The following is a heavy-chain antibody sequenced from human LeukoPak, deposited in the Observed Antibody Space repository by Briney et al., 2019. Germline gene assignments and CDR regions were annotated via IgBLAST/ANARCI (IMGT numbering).Heavy chain of an antibody. D-gene: IGHD2-2*01. CDR2: IVVGSGNT. CDR3: ARDRRVVPAAMPTNWFDP. V-gene: IGHV1-58*01. CDR1: GFTFTSSA. J-gene: IGHJ5*02. Sequence: ASVKVSCKASGFTFTSSAVQWVRQARGQRLEWIGWIVVGSGNTNYAQKFQERVTITRDTSTSTVYMELSSLRSEDTAVYYCARDRRVVPAAMPTNWFDPWGQGTLVTVSS.